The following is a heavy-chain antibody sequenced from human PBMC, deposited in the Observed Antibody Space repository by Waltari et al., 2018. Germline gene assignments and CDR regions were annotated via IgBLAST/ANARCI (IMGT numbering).Heavy chain of an antibody. CDR2: IIPMFGKE. J-gene: IGHJ5*02. D-gene: IGHD2-15*01. CDR3: ARGYAHCNDGGCFSNWLDP. Sequence: QVHLVQSGAAVKKHGSSVKVSCTASGYTFNNYAITWVRQAPGQGLEWMGGIIPMFGKEKYAQKFQGRLTISADESTGTAYMELRSLTSEDTATYYCARGYAHCNDGGCFSNWLDPWGQGTLVTVSS. V-gene: IGHV1-69*13. CDR1: GYTFNNYA.